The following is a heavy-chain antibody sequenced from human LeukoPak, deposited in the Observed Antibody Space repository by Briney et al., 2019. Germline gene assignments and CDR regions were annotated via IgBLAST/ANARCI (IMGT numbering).Heavy chain of an antibody. CDR3: ARDITYLSKNWFDP. J-gene: IGHJ5*02. V-gene: IGHV3-21*01. CDR2: ISDSSSFI. D-gene: IGHD2/OR15-2a*01. CDR1: GFTFSSYS. Sequence: GGSLRLSCAASGFTFSSYSMTWVRQAPGKGLEWVSSISDSSSFIYYADSVRGRFTISRDNAKNSLYLQMNSLRAEDTAVYYCARDITYLSKNWFDPWGQGTLVTVSS.